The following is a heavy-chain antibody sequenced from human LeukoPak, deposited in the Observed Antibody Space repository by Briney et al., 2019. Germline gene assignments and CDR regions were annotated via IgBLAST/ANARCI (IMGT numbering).Heavy chain of an antibody. CDR2: IYYSGST. V-gene: IGHV4-39*07. CDR1: GGSISSSSYY. J-gene: IGHJ4*02. D-gene: IGHD3-10*01. CDR3: AGSGTHGGYFDY. Sequence: KPSETLSLTCTVSGGSISSSSYYWGWIRQPPGKGLEWIGSIYYSGSTYYNPSLKSRVTISVGTSKNQFSLKLSSVTAADTAVYYCAGSGTHGGYFDYWGREPWSPSPQ.